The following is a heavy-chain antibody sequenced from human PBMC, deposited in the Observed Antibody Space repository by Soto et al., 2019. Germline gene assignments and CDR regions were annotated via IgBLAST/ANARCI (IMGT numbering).Heavy chain of an antibody. CDR1: GGSFSGYY. CDR2: IKHSGST. J-gene: IGHJ5*02. CDR3: ARAGSSWYLNWFDP. V-gene: IGHV4-34*01. D-gene: IGHD6-13*01. Sequence: QVQLQQWGAGLLKPSETLSLTCAVYGGSFSGYYWSWIRQPPGKGLEWIGEIKHSGSTNYNPSLKSRVTISVDTSKNQFSLKLSSVTAADTAVYYCARAGSSWYLNWFDPWGQGTLVTVSS.